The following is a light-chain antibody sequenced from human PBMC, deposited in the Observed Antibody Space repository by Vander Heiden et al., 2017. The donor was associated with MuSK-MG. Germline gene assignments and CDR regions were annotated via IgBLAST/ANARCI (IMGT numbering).Light chain of an antibody. CDR1: RLGEKN. CDR2: KNN. V-gene: IGLV3-1*01. CDR3: QAWDSTTVI. Sequence: SYELTQPPAVSVSPGQTARITCSGERLGEKNAYWYHEKPGQSPVLVIYKNNKRPSGIPERFSGSNSGNTATLTISETQAVDEAYYYCQAWDSTTVIFGGGTKLTVL. J-gene: IGLJ2*01.